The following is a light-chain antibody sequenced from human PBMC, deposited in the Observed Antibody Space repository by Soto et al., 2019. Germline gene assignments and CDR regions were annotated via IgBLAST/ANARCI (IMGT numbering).Light chain of an antibody. Sequence: QSVLTQPPSVSGAPGQRVTISCTGSSSNIGAGYDVHWYQQLPGTAPKLLIYGNSNRPSGVPDRFSGSKSGTSASLAITGLQAEDEAEYDCQSYDSSLSGSVVFGGGTKVTVL. CDR3: QSYDSSLSGSVV. CDR2: GNS. CDR1: SSNIGAGYD. J-gene: IGLJ2*01. V-gene: IGLV1-40*01.